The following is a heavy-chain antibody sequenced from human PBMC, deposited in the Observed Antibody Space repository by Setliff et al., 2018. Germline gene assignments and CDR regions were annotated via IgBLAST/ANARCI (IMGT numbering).Heavy chain of an antibody. CDR2: INGGGTAT. D-gene: IGHD1-26*01. V-gene: IGHV3-23*01. Sequence: GGSLRLSCAASGFTFSSSSMTWVRQAPGKGLEWVSAINGGGTATYYADSVKGRFTISRDNSKNTLYLQMNSLRSEDTAVYYCASPHRGGSYYDVFDIWGQGTMVTVSS. J-gene: IGHJ3*02. CDR1: GFTFSSSS. CDR3: ASPHRGGSYYDVFDI.